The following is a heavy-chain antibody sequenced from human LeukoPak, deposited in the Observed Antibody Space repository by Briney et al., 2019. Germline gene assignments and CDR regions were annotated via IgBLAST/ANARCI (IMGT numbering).Heavy chain of an antibody. Sequence: PGGSLRLSCAASGFTFSSYAMSWVRQAPGKGLEWVSAISGSGESTNYADSVKGRFTISRDNSKNTLYLQMNSLRAEDTAVYYCAKDGTGDNTGWSNYFDYWGQGTLVTVSS. V-gene: IGHV3-23*01. J-gene: IGHJ4*02. CDR1: GFTFSSYA. CDR2: ISGSGEST. D-gene: IGHD6-19*01. CDR3: AKDGTGDNTGWSNYFDY.